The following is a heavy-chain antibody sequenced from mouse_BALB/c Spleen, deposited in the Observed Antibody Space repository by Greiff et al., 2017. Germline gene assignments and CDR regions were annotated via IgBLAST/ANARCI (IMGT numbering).Heavy chain of an antibody. CDR1: GYSITSDYA. V-gene: IGHV3-2*02. CDR2: ISYSGST. CDR3: ARCDYDWYFDV. Sequence: EVQLQQSGPGLVKPSQSLSLTCTVTGYSITSDYAWNWIRQFPGNKLEWMGYISYSGSTSYNPSLKSRISITRDTSKNQFFLQLNSVTTEDTATYYCARCDYDWYFDVWGAGTTVTVSS. J-gene: IGHJ1*01. D-gene: IGHD2-4*01.